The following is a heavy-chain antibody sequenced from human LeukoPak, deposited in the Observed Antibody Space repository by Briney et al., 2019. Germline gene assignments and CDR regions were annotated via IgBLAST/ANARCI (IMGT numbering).Heavy chain of an antibody. V-gene: IGHV3-7*01. CDR3: TRDGSGWSVY. D-gene: IGHD6-19*01. CDR2: ISPDGNER. CDR1: AFDFSTSW. J-gene: IGHJ4*02. Sequence: PGGSLTLSCAASAFDFSTSWMGWVRQAPGKGLEWVINISPDGNERYSVDSVKGRFTISRDNAENSLYLQMKGLEVEDTAMYYCTRDGSGWSVYWGQGALVTVSS.